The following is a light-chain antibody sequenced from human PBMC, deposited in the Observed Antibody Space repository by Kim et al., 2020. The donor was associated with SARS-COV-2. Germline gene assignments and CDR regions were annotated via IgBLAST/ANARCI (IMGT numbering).Light chain of an antibody. CDR2: EIT. J-gene: IGLJ1*01. CDR1: STDVATYNY. V-gene: IGLV2-8*01. Sequence: QSALTQPPSASGSPGQSVTISCSGTSTDVATYNYVSWYQQHPGKAPKLMIYEITKRPSGVPDRFSGSKSGDTASLTVSGLQTEDEADYYCTSPADDNYVFGAGTKVTVL. CDR3: TSPADDNYV.